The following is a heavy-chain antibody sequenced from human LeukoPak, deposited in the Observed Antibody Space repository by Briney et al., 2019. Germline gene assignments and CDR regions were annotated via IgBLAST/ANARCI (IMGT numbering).Heavy chain of an antibody. J-gene: IGHJ3*02. CDR1: GFTFTTYA. D-gene: IGHD3-3*01. CDR2: ISGSGGTT. CDR3: VKDGGI. V-gene: IGHV3-23*01. Sequence: GGSLRLSCAASGFTFTTYAMTWVRQAPGKGLEWVSAISGSGGTTYYADSVRGRFTISRDNSKNTLYLQMNSLRADDTAVYYCVKDGGIWGLGTTVTVSS.